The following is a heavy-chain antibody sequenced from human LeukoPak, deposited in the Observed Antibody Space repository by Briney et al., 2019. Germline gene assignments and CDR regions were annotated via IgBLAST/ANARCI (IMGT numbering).Heavy chain of an antibody. CDR2: IYPGDSDT. CDR1: GYSFTSYW. Sequence: GESLKISCKGSGYSFTSYWIGWVRQMPGKGLKWMGIIYPGDSDTRYSPSFQGQVTISADKSISTAYLQWSSLKASDTAMYYCARVPGAAAGPPYFDYWGQGTLVTVSS. CDR3: ARVPGAAAGPPYFDY. D-gene: IGHD6-13*01. V-gene: IGHV5-51*01. J-gene: IGHJ4*02.